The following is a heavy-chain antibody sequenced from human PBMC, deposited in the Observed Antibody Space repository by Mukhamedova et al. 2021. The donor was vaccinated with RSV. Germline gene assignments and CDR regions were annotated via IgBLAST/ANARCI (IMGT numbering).Heavy chain of an antibody. Sequence: DYAAPVKGRFTISRDDSKTTLYLQMNSLKTEDTAVYYCTTEYYSSFNYWGQGTLVTVSP. CDR3: TTEYYSSFNY. J-gene: IGHJ4*02. D-gene: IGHD2-21*01. V-gene: IGHV3-15*01.